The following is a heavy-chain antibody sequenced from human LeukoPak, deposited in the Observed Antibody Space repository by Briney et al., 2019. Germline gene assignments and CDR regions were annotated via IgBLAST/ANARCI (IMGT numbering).Heavy chain of an antibody. CDR1: GYTFTSYD. Sequence: ASVKVSCKASGYTFTSYDINWVRQATGQGLEWMGWMNPNSGNTGYAQKFQGRVTMTRNTSISTAYMELSSLRSEDTAVYYCARMSYYDSSGDNWFDPWGQGTLVTVSS. CDR2: MNPNSGNT. V-gene: IGHV1-8*01. CDR3: ARMSYYDSSGDNWFDP. D-gene: IGHD3-22*01. J-gene: IGHJ5*02.